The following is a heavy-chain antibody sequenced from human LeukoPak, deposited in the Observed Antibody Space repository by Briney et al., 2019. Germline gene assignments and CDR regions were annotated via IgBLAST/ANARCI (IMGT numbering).Heavy chain of an antibody. CDR2: ISGSGGST. CDR1: GFTFSSYA. D-gene: IGHD3-10*01. CDR3: AKAPSGSYYNAY. V-gene: IGHV3-23*01. Sequence: SGGSLRLSCAASGFTFSSYAMSWVRQAPGKGLEWVSAISGSGGSTYYADSVKGRFTISRDNSKNTLYLQMNSLRAEDTAVYYCAKAPSGSYYNAYWGQGTLVTVSS. J-gene: IGHJ4*02.